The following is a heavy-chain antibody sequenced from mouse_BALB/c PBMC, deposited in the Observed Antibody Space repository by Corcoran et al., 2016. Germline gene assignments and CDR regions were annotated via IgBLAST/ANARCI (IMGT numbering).Heavy chain of an antibody. CDR1: GYTFTSYV. V-gene: IGHV1S136*01. J-gene: IGHJ4*01. CDR2: INPYNDGT. D-gene: IGHD1-1*01. CDR3: AKIYYSGSSYAMDY. Sequence: EVQLQQSGPELVKPGASVKMSCKASGYTFTSYVMHWVKQKPGQGLEWIGYINPYNDGTKYNEKFKGKATLTSDKSSSTAYMELSSLTSEDSAVYYCAKIYYSGSSYAMDYWGQGTSVTVSS.